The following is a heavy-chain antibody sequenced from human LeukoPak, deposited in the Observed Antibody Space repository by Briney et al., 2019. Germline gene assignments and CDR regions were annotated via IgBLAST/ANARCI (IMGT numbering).Heavy chain of an antibody. CDR2: ISWNSGSI. D-gene: IGHD6-13*01. Sequence: GGSLRLSCAGSGFIFNNYAMHWVRQAPGKGLEWVSGISWNSGSIGYADSVKGRFTISRDNAKNSLYLQMNSLRAEDTALYYCAKGGYSSSWYVGYWGQGTLVTVSS. J-gene: IGHJ4*02. CDR1: GFIFNNYA. CDR3: AKGGYSSSWYVGY. V-gene: IGHV3-9*01.